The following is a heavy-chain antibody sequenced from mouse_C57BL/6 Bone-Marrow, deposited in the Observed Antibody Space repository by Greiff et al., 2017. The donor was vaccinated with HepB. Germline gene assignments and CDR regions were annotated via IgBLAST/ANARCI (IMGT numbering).Heavy chain of an antibody. CDR3: ARHRKGTFFFDY. Sequence: EVQRVESGGDLVKPGGSLKLSCAASGFTFSSYGMSWVRQTPDKRLEWVATISSGGSYTYYPDSVKGRFTISRDNAKNTLYLQMSSLKSEDTAMYYCARHRKGTFFFDYWGQGTTLTVSS. CDR2: ISSGGSYT. J-gene: IGHJ2*01. V-gene: IGHV5-6*01. CDR1: GFTFSSYG. D-gene: IGHD3-3*01.